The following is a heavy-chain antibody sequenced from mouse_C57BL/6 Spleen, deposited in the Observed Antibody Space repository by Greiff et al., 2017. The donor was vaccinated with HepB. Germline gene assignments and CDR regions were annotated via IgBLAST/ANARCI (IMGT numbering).Heavy chain of an antibody. V-gene: IGHV1-62-2*01. CDR1: GYTFTEYT. CDR2: FYPGSGSI. J-gene: IGHJ4*01. Sequence: VQLQQSGAELVKPGASVKLSCKASGYTFTEYTIHWVKQRSGQGLEWIGWFYPGSGSIKYNEKFKDKATLTADKSSSTVYMELSRLTSEDSAVYFCARHGGTYYSTHYYAMDYWGQGTSVTVSS. D-gene: IGHD2-5*01. CDR3: ARHGGTYYSTHYYAMDY.